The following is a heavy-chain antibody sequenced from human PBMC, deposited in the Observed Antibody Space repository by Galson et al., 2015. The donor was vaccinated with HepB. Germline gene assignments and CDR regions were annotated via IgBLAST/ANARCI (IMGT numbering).Heavy chain of an antibody. CDR1: GGSFSGYY. Sequence: LSLTCAVYGGSFSGYYWSWVRQPPGKGLEWIGEINHSGSASYSPSLKSRVTISIDTSKNQFSLKLNSVTAADTAVYYCARDGSGWYIPHFDYWGQGSLVTVSS. CDR2: INHSGSA. CDR3: ARDGSGWYIPHFDY. J-gene: IGHJ4*02. V-gene: IGHV4-34*01. D-gene: IGHD6-19*01.